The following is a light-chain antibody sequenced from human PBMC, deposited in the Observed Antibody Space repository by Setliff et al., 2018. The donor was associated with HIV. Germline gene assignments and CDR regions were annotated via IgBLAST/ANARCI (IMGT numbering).Light chain of an antibody. CDR3: SSYSSSTTPYV. V-gene: IGLV2-14*03. CDR2: DVS. CDR1: NSDIGTYNY. Sequence: QSALAQPASVSGSPGQSMTISCTGTNSDIGTYNYVSWYQQHPGKAPKLMIYDVSNRPSGISNRFSGSKSGNAASLTISGLQAEDEADYFCSSYSSSTTPYVFGTGTKVTV. J-gene: IGLJ1*01.